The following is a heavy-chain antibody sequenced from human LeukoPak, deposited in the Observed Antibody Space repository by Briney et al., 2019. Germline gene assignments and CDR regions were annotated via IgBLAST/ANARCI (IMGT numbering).Heavy chain of an antibody. D-gene: IGHD3-9*01. V-gene: IGHV1-3*01. CDR2: INAGNGNT. CDR3: AREGGLNVLRYFDWLGSFDY. Sequence: ASVKVSCKASGYTFTSYAMHWVRQAPGQRRERMGWINAGNGNTKYSQKFQGRVTITRDTSASTAYMELSSLRSGDTAVYYCAREGGLNVLRYFDWLGSFDYWGQGTLVTVSS. CDR1: GYTFTSYA. J-gene: IGHJ4*02.